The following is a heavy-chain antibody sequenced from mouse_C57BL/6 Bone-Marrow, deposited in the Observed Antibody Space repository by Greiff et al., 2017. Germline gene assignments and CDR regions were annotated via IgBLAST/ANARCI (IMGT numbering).Heavy chain of an antibody. CDR3: ARGGGLRRGSWFAY. V-gene: IGHV1-19*01. Sequence: EVQLQQSGPVLVKPGASVKMSCKASGYTFTDYYMNWVKQSHGKSLEWSGVINPYNGGTSYNQKFKGKATLTVDKSSSTAYMELNSLTSEDSAVYYCARGGGLRRGSWFAYWGQGTLVTVSA. D-gene: IGHD2-2*01. CDR1: GYTFTDYY. CDR2: INPYNGGT. J-gene: IGHJ3*01.